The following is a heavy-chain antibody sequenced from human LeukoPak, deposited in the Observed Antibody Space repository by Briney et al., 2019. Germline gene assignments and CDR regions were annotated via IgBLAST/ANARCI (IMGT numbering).Heavy chain of an antibody. Sequence: GGSLRLSCAASRFTFSSYEMNWVRQAPGKGLEWVSYISSSGGTIYYADSVKGRFTISRDNAKNSLYLQMNSLRAEDTAVYYCARKYCTNGVCYGLDAFDIWGQGTMVTVSS. CDR3: ARKYCTNGVCYGLDAFDI. V-gene: IGHV3-48*03. D-gene: IGHD2-8*01. CDR1: RFTFSSYE. CDR2: ISSSGGTI. J-gene: IGHJ3*02.